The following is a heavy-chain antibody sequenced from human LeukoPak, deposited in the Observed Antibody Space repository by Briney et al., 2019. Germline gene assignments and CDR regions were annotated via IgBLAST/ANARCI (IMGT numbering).Heavy chain of an antibody. Sequence: XSVKVSCKASGYTFTSYAMNWVRQAPGQGLEWMGWTNTNTGNPTYAQGFTGRFVFSLDTSVSTAYLQISSLKAEDTAVYYCARYCSSTSCYLGYYYYGMDVWGQGTTVTVSS. J-gene: IGHJ6*02. V-gene: IGHV7-4-1*02. CDR2: TNTNTGNP. CDR1: GYTFTSYA. CDR3: ARYCSSTSCYLGYYYYGMDV. D-gene: IGHD2-2*01.